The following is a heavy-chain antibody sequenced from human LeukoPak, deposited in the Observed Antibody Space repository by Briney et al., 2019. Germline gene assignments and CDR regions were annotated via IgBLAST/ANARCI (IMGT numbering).Heavy chain of an antibody. D-gene: IGHD6-13*01. J-gene: IGHJ4*02. V-gene: IGHV2-70*11. Sequence: ESGPTLVNPTQTLTLTCTFSGFSLSTSGMCVSWIRQPPGKALEWLARIDWDDDKYYSTSLKTRLTISKDTSKNQVVLTMTNMDPVDTATYYCARILIAAAGTIPLDYWGQGTLVTASS. CDR3: ARILIAAAGTIPLDY. CDR2: IDWDDDK. CDR1: GFSLSTSGMC.